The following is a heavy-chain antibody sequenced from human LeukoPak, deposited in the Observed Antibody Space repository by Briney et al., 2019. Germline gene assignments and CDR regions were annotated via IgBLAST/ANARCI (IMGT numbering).Heavy chain of an antibody. CDR3: ARQGYGANPSPLGY. CDR1: GFTVSSDY. V-gene: IGHV5-51*01. Sequence: PGGSLRLSCAASGFTVSSDYISWVRQAPGKGLAWMGIINPGDSDIRYSPSFQGQVTISLDKFITTAYLQWSSLKASDTAVYYCARQGYGANPSPLGYWGQGTLVTVSS. CDR2: INPGDSDI. J-gene: IGHJ4*02. D-gene: IGHD4-23*01.